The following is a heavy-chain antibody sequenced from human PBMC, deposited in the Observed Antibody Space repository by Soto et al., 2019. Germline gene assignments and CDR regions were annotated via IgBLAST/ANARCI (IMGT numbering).Heavy chain of an antibody. Sequence: QVQLVESGGGVVQPGRSLRLSCADSGFTFSDYTMHWVRQAPGKELEWVALMSSDGGNTHYTDSVKGRFTISRDNSKNTLYLQMDSLRPEDTTVYYCARDYGDGYYYFDLWGQGTLVTVSS. CDR3: ARDYGDGYYYFDL. V-gene: IGHV3-30-3*01. J-gene: IGHJ4*02. CDR1: GFTFSDYT. CDR2: MSSDGGNT. D-gene: IGHD5-12*01.